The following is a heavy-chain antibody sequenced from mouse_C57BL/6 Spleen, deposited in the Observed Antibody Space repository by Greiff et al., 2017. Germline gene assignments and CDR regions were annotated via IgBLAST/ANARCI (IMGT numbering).Heavy chain of an antibody. D-gene: IGHD2-3*01. CDR1: GFTFSDYY. Sequence: EVQLVQSEGGLVQPGSSMKLSCTASGFTFSDYYMAWVRQVPEKGLEWVANINSDGSSTYYLDSLKSRFIITRDNAKNNLYLQMSSLKSEDTATYYGAIDLFYDGFHWYFDVWGTGTTVTVSA. V-gene: IGHV5-16*01. CDR3: AIDLFYDGFHWYFDV. J-gene: IGHJ1*03. CDR2: INSDGSST.